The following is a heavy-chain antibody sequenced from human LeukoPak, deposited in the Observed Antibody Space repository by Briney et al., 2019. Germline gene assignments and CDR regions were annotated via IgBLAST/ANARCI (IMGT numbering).Heavy chain of an antibody. V-gene: IGHV4-38-2*01. J-gene: IGHJ4*02. CDR1: DYFISSCHY. D-gene: IGHD3-22*01. CDR2: VYHSGST. CDR3: TRNDSSGYSDY. Sequence: KSSETLSLTCAVCDYFISSCHYWGRIRQPPGKGLEWIGSVYHSGSTHYRPSLKSRVTISVDTSKNQFSLKLSSVTAADTAVYYCTRNDSSGYSDYWGQGTLVTVSS.